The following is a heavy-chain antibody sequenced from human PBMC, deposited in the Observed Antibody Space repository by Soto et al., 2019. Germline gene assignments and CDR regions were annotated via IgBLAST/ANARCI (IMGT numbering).Heavy chain of an antibody. CDR3: AREGALKPFSS. V-gene: IGHV3-21*01. J-gene: IGHJ5*02. Sequence: GSLRLSCVASGFTFSNYNMNWVRQAPGKGLEWVSHISGTGVYIHYADAVKGRFTISRDNAKSSVYLQMNSLRAEDTAVYYCAREGALKPFSSWGQGTLVTVSS. CDR1: GFTFSNYN. CDR2: ISGTGVYI.